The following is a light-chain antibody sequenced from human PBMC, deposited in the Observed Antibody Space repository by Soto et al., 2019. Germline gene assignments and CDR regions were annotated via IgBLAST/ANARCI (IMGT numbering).Light chain of an antibody. CDR3: SSYAGSNNVQV. J-gene: IGLJ2*01. V-gene: IGLV2-8*01. CDR2: EVS. Sequence: QSALTQPPSASGSPGQSVTISCTGTSSDVGAYNYVSWYQQHPGKAPKLMIYEVSKRPSGVPDRFSGSKSGNTASLTVSGLQPEDEADYYCSSYAGSNNVQVFGGGTKLTVL. CDR1: SSDVGAYNY.